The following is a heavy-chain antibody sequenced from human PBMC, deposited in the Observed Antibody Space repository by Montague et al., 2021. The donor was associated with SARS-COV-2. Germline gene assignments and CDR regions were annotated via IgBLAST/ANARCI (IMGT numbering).Heavy chain of an antibody. D-gene: IGHD1-26*01. J-gene: IGHJ3*02. CDR2: IYHSGST. CDR1: GGSISSSCYY. CDR3: ARVKWELSVGNVFDI. V-gene: IGHV4-39*01. Sequence: SETLSLTCTVSGGSISSSCYYWAWIRQPPGKGLEWIGSIYHSGSTFYNPSLKSRVSMSVDTSKNQFSLKLSPVTAADTAMYYCARVKWELSVGNVFDIWGQGTMVTVSS.